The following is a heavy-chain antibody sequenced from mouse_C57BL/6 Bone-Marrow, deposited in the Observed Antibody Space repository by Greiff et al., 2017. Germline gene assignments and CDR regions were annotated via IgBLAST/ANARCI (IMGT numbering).Heavy chain of an antibody. J-gene: IGHJ4*01. D-gene: IGHD2-1*01. Sequence: EVQVVESGGGLVKPGGSLKLSCAASGFTFSDYGMHWVRQAPEKGLEWVAYISSGSSTIYYADTVKGRFTISRDNAKNTLFLQMTSLRSEDTAMYDCERPDYGNHLYYAMDYWGQGTTVTVSS. CDR1: GFTFSDYG. V-gene: IGHV5-17*01. CDR2: ISSGSSTI. CDR3: ERPDYGNHLYYAMDY.